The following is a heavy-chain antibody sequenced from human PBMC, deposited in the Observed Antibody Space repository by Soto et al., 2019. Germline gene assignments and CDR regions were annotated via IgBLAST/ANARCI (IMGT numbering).Heavy chain of an antibody. D-gene: IGHD2-15*01. CDR2: INRGGST. V-gene: IGHV4-34*01. Sequence: QVQLQQWGAGLLKPSETLSLTCAVYGGSFSSYYWSWIRQPPGKGLEWIGEINRGGSTNCNPEISHTGNPDCNPPLKRRLTISGDTSKNQFSLKLGSVTAADTAVYYCARGHPRSCVSTVVVAAYWFDPWGQGTLVAVSS. CDR1: GGSFSSYY. J-gene: IGHJ5*02. CDR3: ARGHPRSCVSTVVVAAYWFDP.